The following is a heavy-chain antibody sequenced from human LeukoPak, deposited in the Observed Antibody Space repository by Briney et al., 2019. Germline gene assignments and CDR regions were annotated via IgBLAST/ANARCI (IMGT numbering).Heavy chain of an antibody. CDR3: ARSSSSWPWYFDL. CDR2: IYTSGST. D-gene: IGHD6-13*01. CDR1: GGSISSYY. Sequence: SETLSLTCTVSGGSISSYYWSWIRQPAGKGLEWIGRIYTSGSTNYNPSLKSRIPMSVDTSKNQFSLKLSSVTAADTAVYYCARSSSSWPWYFDLWGRGTLVTVSS. J-gene: IGHJ2*01. V-gene: IGHV4-4*07.